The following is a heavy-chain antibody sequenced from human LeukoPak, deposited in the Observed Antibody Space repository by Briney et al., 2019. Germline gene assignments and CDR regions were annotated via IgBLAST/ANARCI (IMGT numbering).Heavy chain of an antibody. J-gene: IGHJ4*02. V-gene: IGHV1-2*02. D-gene: IGHD3-16*02. CDR2: IQSDSGDT. CDR3: ARDLTGDLYTFFDY. Sequence: GASVEVSCKTTGYTFTGYHLHWVRQAPGQGLEWMAWIQSDSGDTNYAQKFQGRVTVTRDKFTRTSYIEVDRLSSDDTAVYYCARDLTGDLYTFFDYWGQGTLVTVSS. CDR1: GYTFTGYH.